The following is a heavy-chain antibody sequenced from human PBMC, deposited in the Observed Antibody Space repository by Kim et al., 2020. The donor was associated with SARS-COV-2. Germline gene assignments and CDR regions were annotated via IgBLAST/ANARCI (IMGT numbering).Heavy chain of an antibody. CDR2: IKEDGSEK. V-gene: IGHV3-7*01. CDR1: GVIFSSYY. CDR3: AREGISGYPTNYDS. J-gene: IGHJ4*02. Sequence: GGSLRLSCAASGVIFSSYYMSWVRQAPGKGLEWLATIKEDGSEKYYVDSVRGRFTISRDNAKNSLYLQMNNLRADDTAVYFCAREGISGYPTNYDSWGQG. D-gene: IGHD3-22*01.